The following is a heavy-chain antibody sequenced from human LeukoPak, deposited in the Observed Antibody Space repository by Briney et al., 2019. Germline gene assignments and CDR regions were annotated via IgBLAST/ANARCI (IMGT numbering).Heavy chain of an antibody. CDR2: INPSGGST. V-gene: IGHV1-46*03. J-gene: IGHJ4*02. D-gene: IGHD6-13*01. Sequence: ASAKVSCKASGYTFTSYYMHWVRQAPGQGLEWMGIINPSGGSTSYAQKFQGRATMTRDTSTSTVHMELSSLRSEDTAVYYCARGVAAAGSLDYWGQGTLVTVSS. CDR3: ARGVAAAGSLDY. CDR1: GYTFTSYY.